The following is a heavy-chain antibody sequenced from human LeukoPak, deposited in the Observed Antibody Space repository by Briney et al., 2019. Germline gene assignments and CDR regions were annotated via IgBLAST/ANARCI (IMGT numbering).Heavy chain of an antibody. Sequence: GGSLRLSCAASGFTFSSYWMSWVRQAPGKGLEWVANIKQDGSKKNYVDSVRGRFTISRDNAKNSLYLQMNTLRVEDTAMYYCASLDTAKQPLANHWGQGTLVTVSS. D-gene: IGHD5-18*01. CDR1: GFTFSSYW. V-gene: IGHV3-7*03. CDR3: ASLDTAKQPLANH. CDR2: IKQDGSKK. J-gene: IGHJ5*02.